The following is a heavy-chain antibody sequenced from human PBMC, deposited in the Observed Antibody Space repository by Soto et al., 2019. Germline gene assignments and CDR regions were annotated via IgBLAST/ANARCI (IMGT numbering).Heavy chain of an antibody. CDR1: GGSISSYY. V-gene: IGHV4-59*01. Sequence: QVQLQESGPGLVKPSETLSLTCTVSGGSISSYYCSWIRQPPGKGLEWIGYIYYSGSTNYNPSRKSRVTISVDTSKNQFSLKMSSVTGADTAVYYCARSDGRYWGQGTLVTVSS. CDR2: IYYSGST. CDR3: ARSDGRY. J-gene: IGHJ4*02.